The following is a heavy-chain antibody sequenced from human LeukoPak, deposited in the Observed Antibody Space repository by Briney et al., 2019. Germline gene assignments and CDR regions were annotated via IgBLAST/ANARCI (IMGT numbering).Heavy chain of an antibody. CDR3: AKAFFWNGDSGDY. CDR1: GFTFSSYA. D-gene: IGHD4-17*01. CDR2: ISGSGGST. Sequence: GGSLRLSCAASGFTFSSYAMSWFRQAPGKGLEWVSAISGSGGSTYYADSVKGRFTISRDNSKNTLYLQMNSLRAEDTAVYYCAKAFFWNGDSGDYWGQGTLVTVSS. J-gene: IGHJ4*02. V-gene: IGHV3-23*01.